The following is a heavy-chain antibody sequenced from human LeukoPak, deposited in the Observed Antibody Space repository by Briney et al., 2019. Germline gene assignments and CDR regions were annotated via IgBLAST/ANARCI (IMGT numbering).Heavy chain of an antibody. Sequence: KPSETLSLTCAVSGGSISSGGYSWSWIRQPPGKGLEWIGYIYHSGSTYYNPSLKSRVTISVDRSKNQFSLKLSSVTAADTAVYYCARAGSRATNDAFDIWGQGTTVTVSS. CDR2: IYHSGST. CDR1: GGSISSGGYS. J-gene: IGHJ3*02. V-gene: IGHV4-30-2*01. D-gene: IGHD1-26*01. CDR3: ARAGSRATNDAFDI.